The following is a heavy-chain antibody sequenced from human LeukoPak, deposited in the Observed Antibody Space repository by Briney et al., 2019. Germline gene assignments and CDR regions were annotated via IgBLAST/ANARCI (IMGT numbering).Heavy chain of an antibody. CDR1: GGSISSHY. Sequence: SETLSLTCTVSGGSISSHYWSWIRQPPGKGLEWIGYIYYSGSTNYNPSLKSRVTISVDTSKNQFSLKLSSVTAADTAVYYCARVDDSSGPPDYWGQGTLVTVSS. V-gene: IGHV4-59*11. J-gene: IGHJ4*02. CDR3: ARVDDSSGPPDY. CDR2: IYYSGST. D-gene: IGHD3-22*01.